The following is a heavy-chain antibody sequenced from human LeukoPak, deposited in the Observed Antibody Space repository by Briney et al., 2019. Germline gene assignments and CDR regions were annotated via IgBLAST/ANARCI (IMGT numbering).Heavy chain of an antibody. Sequence: GGSLRLSCAASGFTFSSYAMSWVRQAPGKGLEWVSAISGSGGSTYYADSVKGRFTISRDNSKNTLYLQMNSVRAEDTAVYYCAGALAVAGTFDYWGQGTLVTVSS. CDR2: ISGSGGST. CDR3: AGALAVAGTFDY. CDR1: GFTFSSYA. J-gene: IGHJ4*02. V-gene: IGHV3-23*01. D-gene: IGHD6-19*01.